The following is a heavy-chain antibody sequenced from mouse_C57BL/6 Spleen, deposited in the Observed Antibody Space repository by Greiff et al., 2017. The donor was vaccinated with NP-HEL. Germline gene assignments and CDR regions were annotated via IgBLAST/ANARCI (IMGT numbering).Heavy chain of an antibody. CDR3: ARLGHYAMDY. V-gene: IGHV1-26*01. D-gene: IGHD4-1*01. Sequence: VQLQQSGPELVKPGASVKISCKASGYTFTDYYMNWVKQSHGKSLEWIGDINPNNGGTSYNQKFKGKATLTVDKSSSTAYMELRSLTSEDSAVYYCARLGHYAMDYWGQGTSVTVSS. CDR2: INPNNGGT. J-gene: IGHJ4*01. CDR1: GYTFTDYY.